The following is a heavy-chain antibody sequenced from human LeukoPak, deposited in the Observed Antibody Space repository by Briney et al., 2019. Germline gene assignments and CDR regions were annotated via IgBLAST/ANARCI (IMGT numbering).Heavy chain of an antibody. CDR3: AHSPQLWSGYPYYFDY. J-gene: IGHJ4*02. Sequence: SGPTLLKPTQPLTLTCTFSGFSLSTSGVGVGWIRQPPGKALEWLALIYWNDDKRYSPSLKSRLTITKDTSKNQVVLTMTNMDPVDTAIYYCAHSPQLWSGYPYYFDYWGQGTLVTVSS. V-gene: IGHV2-5*01. CDR1: GFSLSTSGVG. D-gene: IGHD3-3*01. CDR2: IYWNDDK.